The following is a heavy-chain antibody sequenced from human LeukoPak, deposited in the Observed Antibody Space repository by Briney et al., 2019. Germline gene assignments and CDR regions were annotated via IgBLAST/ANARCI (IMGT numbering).Heavy chain of an antibody. J-gene: IGHJ4*02. D-gene: IGHD3-9*01. CDR3: AKGLYDWLSDADY. CDR2: MRGSGGTT. CDR1: GFTFSGCA. Sequence: GGSLELSCAASGFTFSGCAMSWVRQAPGKGLEWVSAMRGSGGTTYYADSVKGRFTISRDNSKDTLYLQMNSLRAEDTAVYYCAKGLYDWLSDADYWGQGTLVTVSS. V-gene: IGHV3-23*01.